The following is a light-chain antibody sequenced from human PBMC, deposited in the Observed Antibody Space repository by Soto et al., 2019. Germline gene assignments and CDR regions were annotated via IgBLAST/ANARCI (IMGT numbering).Light chain of an antibody. Sequence: QLVLTQPPSASGTPGPSVTISCSGISSNIGSNSVNWYQQLPGTAPKLLLYSTNQRPSGVPDRFSGSKSDTSASLAISCLQSEDEAYYYCAAWDDSLNGEVVFGGGTKLTVL. V-gene: IGLV1-44*01. CDR3: AAWDDSLNGEVV. CDR1: SSNIGSNS. J-gene: IGLJ2*01. CDR2: STN.